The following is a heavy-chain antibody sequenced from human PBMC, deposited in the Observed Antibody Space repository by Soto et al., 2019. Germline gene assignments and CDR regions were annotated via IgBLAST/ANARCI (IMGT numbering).Heavy chain of an antibody. CDR1: GYTFTSYG. CDR3: AKSGALIAVAGYPYDY. D-gene: IGHD6-19*01. CDR2: ISAYNGNT. V-gene: IGHV1-18*01. Sequence: GASVKVSCKASGYTFTSYGISWVRQAPGQGLEWMGWISAYNGNTNYAQKLQGRVTMTADTSTSTAYMELRSLRSDDTAVYYCAKSGALIAVAGYPYDYWGQGTLVTVSS. J-gene: IGHJ4*02.